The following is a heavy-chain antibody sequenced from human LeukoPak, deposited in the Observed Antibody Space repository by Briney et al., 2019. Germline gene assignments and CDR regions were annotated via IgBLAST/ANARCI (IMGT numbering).Heavy chain of an antibody. CDR1: GFTFSGHW. CDR2: INSDGSYI. Sequence: GRSLRLSCAASGFTFSGHWMYWVRQAPGKGLVWVSHINSDGSYITYADSVKGRFTISRENAKNTLYLQMNSLRAEDTAVYYCVRDTSGSYWGQGTLVTVSS. D-gene: IGHD2-8*01. V-gene: IGHV3-74*01. CDR3: VRDTSGSY. J-gene: IGHJ4*02.